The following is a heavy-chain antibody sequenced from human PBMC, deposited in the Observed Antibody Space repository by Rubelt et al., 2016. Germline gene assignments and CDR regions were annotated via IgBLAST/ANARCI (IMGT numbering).Heavy chain of an antibody. J-gene: IGHJ6*02. CDR1: GFSLSTSGMC. Sequence: QVTLRESGPALVKPTQTLTLTCTFSGFSLSTSGMCVSWIRQPPGKALEWLARIDWDDDKYYSTSLKTRLTISKDTSKNQVVLTMTNMDPVDTATYYCARILLFETGNSNPYGMDVWGQGTTVTVSS. V-gene: IGHV2-70*15. D-gene: IGHD4-23*01. CDR3: ARILLFETGNSNPYGMDV. CDR2: IDWDDDK.